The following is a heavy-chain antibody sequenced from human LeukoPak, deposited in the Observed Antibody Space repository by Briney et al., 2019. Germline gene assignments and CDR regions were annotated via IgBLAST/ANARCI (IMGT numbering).Heavy chain of an antibody. CDR2: IKEDGSEK. J-gene: IGHJ4*02. CDR1: EFTFRSYW. D-gene: IGHD4-17*01. CDR3: AREYGDYGDYRDGYYFDY. Sequence: GGSLRLSCTASEFTFRSYWMSWVRQAPGRGLEWVANIKEDGSEKYYVDSVKGRFTISRDNGKNSLYLQMNSLRAEDTALYYCAREYGDYGDYRDGYYFDYWGLGALVTVSS. V-gene: IGHV3-7*01.